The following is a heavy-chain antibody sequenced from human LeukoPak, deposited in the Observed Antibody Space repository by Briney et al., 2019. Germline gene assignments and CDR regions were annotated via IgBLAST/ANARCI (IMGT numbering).Heavy chain of an antibody. CDR3: ARGQRITISGVAAPPYYFDY. CDR2: INPSGGST. J-gene: IGHJ4*02. CDR1: GYTFTSYY. Sequence: ASVKVSCKASGYTFTSYYMHWVRQAPGQGLEWMGIINPSGGSTSYAQKFQGRVTMTRDTSTSTVYMELSSLRSEDTAVYYCARGQRITISGVAAPPYYFDYWGQGTLVTVSS. D-gene: IGHD3-3*01. V-gene: IGHV1-46*01.